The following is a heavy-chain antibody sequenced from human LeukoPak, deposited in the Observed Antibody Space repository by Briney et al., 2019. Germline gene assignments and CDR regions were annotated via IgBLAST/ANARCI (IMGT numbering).Heavy chain of an antibody. CDR1: GFTFSDYY. Sequence: PGGSLRLSCAASGFTFSDYYMSWIRQAPGKGLEWVSYISSSGSTIYYADSVKGRFTISRDNAKNSLYLQMNSLRAEDTAVYYCARDRSRFIAVAKSEYFQHWGQGTLVTVSS. CDR3: ARDRSRFIAVAKSEYFQH. CDR2: ISSSGSTI. V-gene: IGHV3-11*01. J-gene: IGHJ1*01. D-gene: IGHD6-19*01.